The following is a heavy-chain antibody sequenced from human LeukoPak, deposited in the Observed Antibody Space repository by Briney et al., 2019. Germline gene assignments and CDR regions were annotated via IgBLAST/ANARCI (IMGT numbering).Heavy chain of an antibody. Sequence: GGSLRLSCAASGFTFSSYGMHWVRQAPGKGLEGGAVIWYDGSNKYYADSVKGRFTISRDNSKNTLYLQMNSLRAEDTAVYYCARGPLYYFDYWGQGTLVTVSS. V-gene: IGHV3-33*01. CDR1: GFTFSSYG. CDR2: IWYDGSNK. J-gene: IGHJ4*02. D-gene: IGHD2-15*01. CDR3: ARGPLYYFDY.